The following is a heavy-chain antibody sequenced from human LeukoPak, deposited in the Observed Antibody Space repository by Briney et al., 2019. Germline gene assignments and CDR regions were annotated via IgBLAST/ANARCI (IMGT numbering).Heavy chain of an antibody. D-gene: IGHD3-22*01. Sequence: ASVKVSCKASGYTFTSYGISWVRQAPGQGLEWMGWISAYNGNTNYAQKLQGRVTMTTDTSTSTAYMELRSLRSDDTAVYYCARGRLDDSSGYYPSYYYYYGMDVWGQGTTVTVSS. CDR1: GYTFTSYG. CDR2: ISAYNGNT. J-gene: IGHJ6*02. CDR3: ARGRLDDSSGYYPSYYYYYGMDV. V-gene: IGHV1-18*01.